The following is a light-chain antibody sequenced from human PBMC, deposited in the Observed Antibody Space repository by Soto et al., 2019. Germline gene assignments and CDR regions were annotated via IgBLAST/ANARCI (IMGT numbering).Light chain of an antibody. J-gene: IGKJ5*01. V-gene: IGKV3D-15*01. CDR1: QSVSSN. Sequence: EIVMTQSPATLSVSPGERATLSCRASQSVSSNLAWYQQKPGQAPRLVIYGASSRASAVPDRFSGSGSGTEFTLTISSLQSEDSGVYYCQQYNKWPAEITFGQGTRLEIK. CDR3: QQYNKWPAEIT. CDR2: GAS.